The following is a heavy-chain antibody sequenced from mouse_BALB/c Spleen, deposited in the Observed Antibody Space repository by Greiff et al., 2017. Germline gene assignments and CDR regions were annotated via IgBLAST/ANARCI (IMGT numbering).Heavy chain of an antibody. V-gene: IGHV1-9*01. CDR1: GYTFSSYW. Sequence: QVQLQQSGAELMKPGASVKISCKATGYTFSSYWIEWVKQRPGHGLEWIGEILPGSGSTNYNEKFKGKATFTADTSSNTAYMQLSSLTSEDSAVYYCARRSSGYGYAMDYWGQGTSVTVSS. CDR3: ARRSSGYGYAMDY. CDR2: ILPGSGST. J-gene: IGHJ4*01. D-gene: IGHD3-1*01.